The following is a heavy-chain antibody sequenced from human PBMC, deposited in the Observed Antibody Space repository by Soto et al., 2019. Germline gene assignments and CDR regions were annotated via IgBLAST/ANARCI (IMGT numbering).Heavy chain of an antibody. Sequence: QVQLQESGPGLVKPSETLSLTCTVSGGSISSYYWSWIRQPPGKGLEWIGYIYYSGSTNYNPSLKSRVTISVDTSKNQFSLKLSSVTAADTAVYYCASSGVYYDILTGYYRDDAFDIWGQGTMVTVSS. CDR1: GGSISSYY. V-gene: IGHV4-59*01. CDR2: IYYSGST. CDR3: ASSGVYYDILTGYYRDDAFDI. D-gene: IGHD3-9*01. J-gene: IGHJ3*02.